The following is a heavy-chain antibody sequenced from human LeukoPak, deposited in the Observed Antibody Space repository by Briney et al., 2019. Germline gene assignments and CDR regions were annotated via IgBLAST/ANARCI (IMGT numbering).Heavy chain of an antibody. J-gene: IGHJ6*02. CDR3: AKDVVLGGYYYYGMDV. CDR1: GFIFSSYA. D-gene: IGHD3-10*01. CDR2: ISYDGSNK. V-gene: IGHV3-30*18. Sequence: GGSLRLSCAASGFIFSSYAMHWVRQAPGKGLEWVAVISYDGSNKYYADSVKGRFTISRDNSKNTLYLQMNSLRAEDTAVYYCAKDVVLGGYYYYGMDVWGQGTTVTVSS.